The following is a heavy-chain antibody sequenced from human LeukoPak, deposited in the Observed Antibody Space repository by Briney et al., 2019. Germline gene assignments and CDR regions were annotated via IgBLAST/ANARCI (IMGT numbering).Heavy chain of an antibody. V-gene: IGHV3-23*01. Sequence: GRSLRLSCVASGSTFTSDAMNWVRQAPGKGLEWVSSTVSRGTTQYADSVKGRFTVSRDTSKNTLYLQMNSLRADDTAVYYCAKCSTSAYTTGWCNWIDPWGQGTLVTVSS. CDR1: GSTFTSDA. CDR2: TVSRGTT. J-gene: IGHJ5*02. CDR3: AKCSTSAYTTGWCNWIDP. D-gene: IGHD6-19*01.